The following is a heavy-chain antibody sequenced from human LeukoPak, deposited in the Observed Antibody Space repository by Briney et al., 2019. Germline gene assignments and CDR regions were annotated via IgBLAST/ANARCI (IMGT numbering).Heavy chain of an antibody. CDR2: INRDGSER. CDR3: ARAQDAYSSGWYGVFDY. J-gene: IGHJ4*02. D-gene: IGHD6-19*01. CDR1: GFTCSSYW. Sequence: PGGSLRLSCAASGFTCSSYWMSWVRQAPGKGLEWVANINRDGSERNYVDSVKGRFTISRDNAKNSLYLQMNSLRAEDTAVYYCARAQDAYSSGWYGVFDYWGQGTLVTVSS. V-gene: IGHV3-7*05.